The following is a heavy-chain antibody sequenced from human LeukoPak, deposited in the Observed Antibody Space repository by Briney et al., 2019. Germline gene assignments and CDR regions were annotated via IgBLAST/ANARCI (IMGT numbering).Heavy chain of an antibody. Sequence: ASVKVSCKASGGTFSSYAISWVRQAPGQGLEWMGWISAYNGNTNYAQKLQGRVTMTTDTSTSTAYMELRSLRSDDTAVYYCARNTYYYDSSGYYEYFQHWGQGTLVTVSS. CDR3: ARNTYYYDSSGYYEYFQH. J-gene: IGHJ1*01. CDR2: ISAYNGNT. V-gene: IGHV1-18*01. CDR1: GGTFSSYA. D-gene: IGHD3-22*01.